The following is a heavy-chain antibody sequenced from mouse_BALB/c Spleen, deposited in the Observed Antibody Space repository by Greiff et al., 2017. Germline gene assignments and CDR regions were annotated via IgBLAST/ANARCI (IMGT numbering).Heavy chain of an antibody. V-gene: IGHV14-3*02. CDR1: GFNIKDTY. CDR2: IDPANGNT. D-gene: IGHD1-2*01. CDR3: SRLSVTTATMDY. J-gene: IGHJ4*01. Sequence: LVESGAELVKPGASVKLSCTASGFNIKDTYMHWVKQRPEQGLEWIGRIDPANGNTKYDPKFQGKATITADTSSNTAYLQLSSLTSEDTAVYYCSRLSVTTATMDYWGQGTSVTVSS.